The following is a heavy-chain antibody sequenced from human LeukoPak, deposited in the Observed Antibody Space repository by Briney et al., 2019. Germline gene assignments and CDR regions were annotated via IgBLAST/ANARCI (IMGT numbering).Heavy chain of an antibody. CDR2: IIPIFGTA. J-gene: IGHJ4*02. CDR1: GGTFSSYA. V-gene: IGHV1-69*13. D-gene: IGHD3-16*02. Sequence: SVKVSCKASGGTFSSYAISWVRQAPGQGLEWMGGIIPIFGTANYAQKFQGRVTITADESTSTAYMELSSLRSEDTAVYYCARDGSGYDYVWGSYRPRYYFDYWGQGTLVTVSS. CDR3: ARDGSGYDYVWGSYRPRYYFDY.